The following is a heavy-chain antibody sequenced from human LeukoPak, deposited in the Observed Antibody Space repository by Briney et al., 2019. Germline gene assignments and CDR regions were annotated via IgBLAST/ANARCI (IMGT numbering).Heavy chain of an antibody. J-gene: IGHJ4*02. Sequence: GGSLRLSCAASGFTVSSNFMSWVRQAPGKGLEWVSGISPSGDTTYYADSVKGRFTVSRDNSKNTLYLQINSLRAEDTAVYYCAKDDRWLQYNDWGQGTLVTVSS. CDR2: ISPSGDTT. CDR3: AKDDRWLQYND. D-gene: IGHD5-24*01. CDR1: GFTVSSNF. V-gene: IGHV3-23*01.